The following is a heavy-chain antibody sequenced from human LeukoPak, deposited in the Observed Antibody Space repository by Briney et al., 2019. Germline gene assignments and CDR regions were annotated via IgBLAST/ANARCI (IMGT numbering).Heavy chain of an antibody. CDR3: AKSFPGRYYYDSSGYYPFDY. V-gene: IGHV3-30*02. Sequence: PGGSLRLSCAASGFTFSSYGMHWVRQAPGKGLEWVAFIRYDGSNKYYADSVKGRFTISRDNSKNTLYLQMNSLRAEDTAVYYCAKSFPGRYYYDSSGYYPFDYWGQGTLVTVSS. CDR1: GFTFSSYG. CDR2: IRYDGSNK. D-gene: IGHD3-22*01. J-gene: IGHJ4*02.